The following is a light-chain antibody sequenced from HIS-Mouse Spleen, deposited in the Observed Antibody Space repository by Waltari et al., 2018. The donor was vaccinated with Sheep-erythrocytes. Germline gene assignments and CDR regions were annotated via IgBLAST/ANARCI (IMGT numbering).Light chain of an antibody. J-gene: IGKJ2*01. V-gene: IGKV1-9*01. CDR3: QQLNSYPHT. Sequence: DIQLTQSPSFLSASVGDRVTITCRASQGISSYLAWYQQKPSKAPKLLIYAASTLQSGVPSRFSGSGSGTEFTLTISSLQPEDFATYYCQQLNSYPHTFGQGTKLEIK. CDR1: QGISSY. CDR2: AAS.